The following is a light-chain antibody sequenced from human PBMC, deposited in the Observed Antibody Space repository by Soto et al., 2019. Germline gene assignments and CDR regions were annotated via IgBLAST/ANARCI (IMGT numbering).Light chain of an antibody. CDR2: EVN. V-gene: IGLV2-8*01. J-gene: IGLJ2*01. CDR3: SAYASFNNVL. CDR1: SSDVGGFQY. Sequence: QSALTQPPSASGSPGQSVTISCTGTSSDVGGFQYVSWYQQRSGKAPKLIIYEVNERPSGVPDRFSGSKSDNTASLTVSRLQAEDEADYYCSAYASFNNVLFGGVAKLTVL.